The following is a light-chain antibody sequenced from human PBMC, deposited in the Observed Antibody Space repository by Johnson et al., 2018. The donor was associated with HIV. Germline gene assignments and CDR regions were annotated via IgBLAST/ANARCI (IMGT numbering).Light chain of an antibody. CDR3: GTWDSSLSAYV. CDR1: SSNIGNNY. J-gene: IGLJ1*01. CDR2: ENN. V-gene: IGLV1-51*02. Sequence: SVLTQPPSVSAAPGQKVTISCSGSSSNIGNNYVSWYQQLPGTAPKLLIYENNKRPSGIPDRFSGSQSGTSATLGITGLQTGDEADYYCGTWDSSLSAYVFGTGTEVTVL.